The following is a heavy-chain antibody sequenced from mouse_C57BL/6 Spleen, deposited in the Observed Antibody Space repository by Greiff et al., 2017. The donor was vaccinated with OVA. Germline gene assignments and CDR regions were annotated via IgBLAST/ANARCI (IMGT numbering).Heavy chain of an antibody. CDR2: IHPNSGST. J-gene: IGHJ1*03. Sequence: QVQLQQPGAELVKPGASVKLSCKASGYTFTSYWMHWVKQRPGQGLEWIGMIHPNSGSTNYNEKFKSKATLTVDKSSSTAYMQLSSLTSEDSAVYYCAREGNYGSRGWYFDVWGTGTTVTVSS. CDR3: AREGNYGSRGWYFDV. D-gene: IGHD1-1*01. V-gene: IGHV1-64*01. CDR1: GYTFTSYW.